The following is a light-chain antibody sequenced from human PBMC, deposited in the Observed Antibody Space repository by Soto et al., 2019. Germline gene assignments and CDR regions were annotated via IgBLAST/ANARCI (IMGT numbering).Light chain of an antibody. CDR1: NSDIGAFNY. V-gene: IGLV2-14*03. J-gene: IGLJ3*02. CDR2: GVS. Sequence: QSALTQPPSASGSPGQSVTISCTGTNSDIGAFNYVSWYRHSPGEAPKVLIRGVSIRPSGVSIRFSASKSANTASLTISGLQAEDEALYYCSSYTTSNTWVFGGGTKLTVL. CDR3: SSYTTSNTWV.